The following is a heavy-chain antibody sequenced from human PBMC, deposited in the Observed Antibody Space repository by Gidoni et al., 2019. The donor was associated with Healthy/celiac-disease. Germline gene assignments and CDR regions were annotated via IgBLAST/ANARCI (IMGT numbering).Heavy chain of an antibody. CDR2: IWYDGSNK. V-gene: IGHV3-33*01. CDR1: GFTFSSYG. D-gene: IGHD1-1*01. CDR3: ARDHSAWMDVNWFDP. J-gene: IGHJ5*02. Sequence: QVQLVESGGGVVQPGRSLRLSCAASGFTFSSYGMHWVRQAPGKGLEWVAVIWYDGSNKYYADSVKGRFTISRDNSKNTLYLQMNSLRAEDTAVYYCARDHSAWMDVNWFDPWGQGTLVTVSS.